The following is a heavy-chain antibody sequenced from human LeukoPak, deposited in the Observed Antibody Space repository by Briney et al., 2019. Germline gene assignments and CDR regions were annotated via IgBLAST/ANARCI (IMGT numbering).Heavy chain of an antibody. Sequence: RTSETLSLTCTVSGGSISSSSYYWGWIRQPPGKGLEWIGTINYSGSTYYNPPLKSRVTMSVDTSKNQFSLKLSSVTAADTAVYYCARDYGSGSYSNYWGQGTLVTVSS. CDR3: ARDYGSGSYSNY. J-gene: IGHJ4*02. V-gene: IGHV4-39*07. CDR1: GGSISSSSYY. D-gene: IGHD3-10*01. CDR2: INYSGST.